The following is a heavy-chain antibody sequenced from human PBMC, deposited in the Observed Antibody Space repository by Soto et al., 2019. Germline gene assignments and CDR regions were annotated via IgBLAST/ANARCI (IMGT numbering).Heavy chain of an antibody. D-gene: IGHD1-1*01. J-gene: IGHJ3*02. CDR3: ARGAGWNGGAFDI. Sequence: GGSLRLSCAASGFTLSSYNMNWVRQAPGKGLEWVSYITSSSSTIYYGDSVKGRFTISRDNAKNSLYLQMNSLRAEDTAVYYCARGAGWNGGAFDIWGQGILVTVSS. CDR1: GFTLSSYN. V-gene: IGHV3-48*01. CDR2: ITSSSSTI.